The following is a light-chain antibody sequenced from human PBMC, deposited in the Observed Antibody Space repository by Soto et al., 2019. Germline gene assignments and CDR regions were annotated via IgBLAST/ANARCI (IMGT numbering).Light chain of an antibody. CDR2: GAS. CDR1: QSVSSY. V-gene: IGKV3-20*01. J-gene: IGKJ1*01. CDR3: QQYYSFPRT. Sequence: EIVLTQSPATLSLSPGERATLSCRASQSVSSYLAWYQQKPGQAPRLLIYGASSRATGIPDRFSGSGSGTDFTLTISRLEPEDFATYYCQQYYSFPRTFGQGTKVDIK.